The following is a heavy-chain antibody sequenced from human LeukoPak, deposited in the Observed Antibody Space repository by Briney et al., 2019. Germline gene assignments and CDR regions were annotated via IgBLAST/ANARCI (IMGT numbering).Heavy chain of an antibody. CDR2: INLNSGGT. V-gene: IGHV1-2*06. J-gene: IGHJ1*01. Sequence: ASVKVSCKASGYTFTGYYMHWVRQAPGQGLEWMGRINLNSGGTNYAQKLQGRVTMTRDTSISTAYMELSRLRSDDTAVYYCARDLKWELLCFQHWGQGTLVTVSS. CDR1: GYTFTGYY. CDR3: ARDLKWELLCFQH. D-gene: IGHD1-26*01.